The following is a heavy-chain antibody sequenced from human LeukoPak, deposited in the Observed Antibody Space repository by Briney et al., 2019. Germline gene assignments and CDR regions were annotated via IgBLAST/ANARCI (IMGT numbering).Heavy chain of an antibody. CDR1: GFTFSSYA. D-gene: IGHD6-13*01. CDR3: VRGAYSSSWLNFDY. V-gene: IGHV3-30*04. J-gene: IGHJ4*02. CDR2: IPYDGSNK. Sequence: GGSLRLSCAAYGFTFSSYAMHWVRQAPGKGLEWVALIPYDGSNKYYADSVKGRFTVFRDNSKNTLYLQMNSLRAEDTAVYYCVRGAYSSSWLNFDYWGQGTLVTVSS.